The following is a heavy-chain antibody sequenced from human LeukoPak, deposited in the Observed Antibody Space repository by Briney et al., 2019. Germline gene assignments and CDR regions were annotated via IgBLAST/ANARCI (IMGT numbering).Heavy chain of an antibody. D-gene: IGHD3-10*01. CDR1: GGSISSYY. CDR3: ARESLLKYYYYYMDV. Sequence: SETLSLTCTVSGGSISSYYWSWIRQPPGKGLEWIGYIYYSGSTNYNPSLKSRVTISVDTSKNQFSLKLSSVTAADTAVYYCARESLLKYYYYYMDVWGKGTTVTVSS. V-gene: IGHV4-59*12. CDR2: IYYSGST. J-gene: IGHJ6*03.